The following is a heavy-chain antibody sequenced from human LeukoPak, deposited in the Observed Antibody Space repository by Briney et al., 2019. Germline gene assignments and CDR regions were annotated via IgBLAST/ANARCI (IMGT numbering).Heavy chain of an antibody. D-gene: IGHD1-26*01. Sequence: PGGSLRLSCAASGFTFSNYWMSWVRQAPGKGLEWVANIKQDGSEKYHVDSVKGRFTISRDNAKNSLYLQMNSLRAEDTAVYYCARGNSGNYYRYYFDYWGQGTLVTVSS. V-gene: IGHV3-7*03. CDR2: IKQDGSEK. J-gene: IGHJ4*02. CDR1: GFTFSNYW. CDR3: ARGNSGNYYRYYFDY.